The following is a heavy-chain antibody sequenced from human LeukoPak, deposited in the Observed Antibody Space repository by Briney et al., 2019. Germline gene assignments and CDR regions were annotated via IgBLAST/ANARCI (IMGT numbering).Heavy chain of an antibody. Sequence: ASVKVSCKASGYTFTGYYMHWVRQAPGQGLEWMGWINPNSGGTNCAQKFRGRVTMTRDTSISTAYMELSRLRTDDTAVYYCASSSSAYDAFDIWGQGTMVTVSS. D-gene: IGHD6-6*01. V-gene: IGHV1-2*02. CDR3: ASSSSAYDAFDI. J-gene: IGHJ3*02. CDR1: GYTFTGYY. CDR2: INPNSGGT.